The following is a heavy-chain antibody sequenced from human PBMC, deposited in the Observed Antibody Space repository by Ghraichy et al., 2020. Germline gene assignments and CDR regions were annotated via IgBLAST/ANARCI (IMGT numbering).Heavy chain of an antibody. CDR1: GFTFSSYA. V-gene: IGHV3-23*01. CDR3: AKYTEARFDY. CDR2: ISGSGGST. J-gene: IGHJ4*02. Sequence: ETLSLTCAASGFTFSSYAMSWVRQAPGKGLEWVSAISGSGGSTYYADSVKGRFTISRDNSKNTLYLQMNSLRAEDTAVYYCAKYTEARFDYWGQGTLVTVSS.